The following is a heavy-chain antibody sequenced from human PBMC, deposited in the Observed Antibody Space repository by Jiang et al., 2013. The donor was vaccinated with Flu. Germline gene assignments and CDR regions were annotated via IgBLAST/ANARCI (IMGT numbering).Heavy chain of an antibody. CDR3: ARDPSGHSSTSGPRDWFDS. D-gene: IGHD2/OR15-2a*01. Sequence: GLVWVSRINSDGSITSHADSVKGRFTISRDNAKNTLYLQMNSLRAEDTGLFYCARDPSGHSSTSGPRDWFDSWGQGILVTVSS. V-gene: IGHV3-74*01. CDR2: INSDGSIT. J-gene: IGHJ5*01.